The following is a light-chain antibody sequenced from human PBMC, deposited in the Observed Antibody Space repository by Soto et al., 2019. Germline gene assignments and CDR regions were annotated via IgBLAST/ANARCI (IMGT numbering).Light chain of an antibody. CDR3: QSYDNSLSGYYV. CDR1: SSNIGAGYD. J-gene: IGLJ1*01. Sequence: QSVLTQPPSVSGAPGQRVTISCTGSSSNIGAGYDVHWYQQLPGTAPKLLIYGHSNRPSGVPDRFSGSKSGTSASLAITGLQAEDEADYYCQSYDNSLSGYYVFGTGTKLTVL. V-gene: IGLV1-40*01. CDR2: GHS.